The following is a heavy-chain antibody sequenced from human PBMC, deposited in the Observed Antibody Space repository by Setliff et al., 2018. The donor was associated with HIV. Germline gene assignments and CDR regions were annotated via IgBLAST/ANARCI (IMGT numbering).Heavy chain of an antibody. Sequence: ASVKVSCKASGYTFTDYFMHWVRQAPGQGLEWIGRINPNSGGTKYSQEFLGRVTMTRDTSINTAYMQLSGLRSDDTAVYYCATEGAGGSYQRASALDLWGQGTMVTVSS. CDR2: INPNSGGT. CDR3: ATEGAGGSYQRASALDL. CDR1: GYTFTDYF. D-gene: IGHD1-26*01. V-gene: IGHV1-2*06. J-gene: IGHJ3*01.